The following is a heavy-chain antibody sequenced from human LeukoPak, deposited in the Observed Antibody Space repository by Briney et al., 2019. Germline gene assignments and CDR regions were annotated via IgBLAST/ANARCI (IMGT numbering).Heavy chain of an antibody. CDR3: AKGVWADN. CDR2: ISGSGGST. J-gene: IGHJ4*02. D-gene: IGHD7-27*01. V-gene: IGHV3-23*01. CDR1: GFTFSSYA. Sequence: GGSLRLSCAASGFTFSSYAMSWVRQAPGKGLEWVSAISGSGGSTYYADSLKGRFTVSRDDSKNTLFLQMNSLRAEDTAIYYCAKGVWADNWGQGTLVTVSS.